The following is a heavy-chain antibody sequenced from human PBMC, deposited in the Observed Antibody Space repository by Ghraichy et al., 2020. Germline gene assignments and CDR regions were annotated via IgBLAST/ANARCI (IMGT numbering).Heavy chain of an antibody. CDR2: ITSSSTTI. CDR1: GFTFNSFS. CDR3: ARDQYDLLTEDYGMDV. Sequence: LSLTCAASGFTFNSFSMNWVRQAPGKGLEWISYITSSSTTIYYADSVKGRFTISRDNAQNSLYLQMNSLRDEDTAVYYCARDQYDLLTEDYGMDVWGPGTTVTVSS. D-gene: IGHD3-9*01. V-gene: IGHV3-48*02. J-gene: IGHJ6*02.